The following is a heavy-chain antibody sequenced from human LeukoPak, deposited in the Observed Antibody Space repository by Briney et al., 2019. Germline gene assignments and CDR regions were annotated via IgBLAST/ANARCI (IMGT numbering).Heavy chain of an antibody. CDR3: ARDVGTGSPAANFDY. J-gene: IGHJ4*02. CDR2: ISAYNGNT. CDR1: GYTFTSYG. Sequence: GASVKVSCKASGYTFTSYGISWVRQAPGQGLEWMGWISAYNGNTNYAQKLQGRVTMTTDTSTSTAYMELRSLRSDDTAVYYCARDVGTGSPAANFDYWGQGTLVTVSS. D-gene: IGHD2-2*01. V-gene: IGHV1-18*01.